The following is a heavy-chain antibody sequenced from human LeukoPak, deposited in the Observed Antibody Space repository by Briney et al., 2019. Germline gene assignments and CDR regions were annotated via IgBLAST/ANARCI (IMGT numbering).Heavy chain of an antibody. J-gene: IGHJ5*02. CDR2: ISSSGSTK. CDR3: ARDGGIAAAPRDNWFDP. D-gene: IGHD6-13*01. V-gene: IGHV3-48*03. CDR1: GFTFSSYE. Sequence: GGSLRLSCAASGFTFSSYEMNWVRQAPGKGLEWVSYISSSGSTKYYADSVKGRFTISRDNAKNSLYLQMNSLRAEDTAVYYCARDGGIAAAPRDNWFDPWGQGTLVTVSS.